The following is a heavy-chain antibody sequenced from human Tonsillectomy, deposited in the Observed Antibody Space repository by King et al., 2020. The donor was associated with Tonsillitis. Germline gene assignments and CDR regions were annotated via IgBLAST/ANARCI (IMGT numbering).Heavy chain of an antibody. Sequence: QLVQSGAEVKKPGASVKVSCKASGYSFTRYGISWVRQAPGQGLEWMGWISGNNDNTHYAQTLQDRVSLTTDTSTNTAYMELRSLRSDDTAVYYCARDPWSGYMHFDYWGQGTLVTVSS. CDR1: GYSFTRYG. D-gene: IGHD3-3*01. V-gene: IGHV1-18*01. CDR2: ISGNNDNT. CDR3: ARDPWSGYMHFDY. J-gene: IGHJ4*02.